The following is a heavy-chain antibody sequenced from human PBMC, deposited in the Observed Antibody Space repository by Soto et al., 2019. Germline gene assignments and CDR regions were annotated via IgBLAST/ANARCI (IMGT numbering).Heavy chain of an antibody. CDR2: ISSSGSTI. J-gene: IGHJ6*02. V-gene: IGHV3-48*03. Sequence: EVQLVESGGGLVQPGGSLRLSCAASGFTFSSYEMNWVRQAPGKGLEWVSYISSSGSTIYYADAVKGRFTISRDNAKNSMYLKMNSLRAEDTAVYYCARDRITIFGVVDQYYYYYYGMDVWGQGTTVTVSS. CDR1: GFTFSSYE. CDR3: ARDRITIFGVVDQYYYYYYGMDV. D-gene: IGHD3-3*01.